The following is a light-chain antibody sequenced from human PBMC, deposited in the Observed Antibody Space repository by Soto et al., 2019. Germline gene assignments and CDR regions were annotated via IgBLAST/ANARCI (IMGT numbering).Light chain of an antibody. CDR3: QQFGSSLWT. V-gene: IGKV3-20*01. CDR2: GAS. Sequence: EIVLTQSPGTLSLSPGERATLSCRASQSVSSSYLAWYQQKPGQAPRLLIYGASSRATGIPDRFSGSGSGTEFTLTISRLEPADFAVYYCQQFGSSLWTFGPGTKVEIK. J-gene: IGKJ1*01. CDR1: QSVSSSY.